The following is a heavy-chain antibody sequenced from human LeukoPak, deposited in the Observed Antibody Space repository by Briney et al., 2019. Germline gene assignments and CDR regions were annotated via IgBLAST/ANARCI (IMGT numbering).Heavy chain of an antibody. CDR2: ISGSGDNT. D-gene: IGHD1-26*01. Sequence: PGGSLRLSCAASGFTFSNYAMSWVRQAPGKGLEWVSAISGSGDNTYYADSVKGRFTISRDNSKNTLFLQMNSLRAEDTAVYYCAKGGSSGSYYSFDYWGQGTLVTVSP. V-gene: IGHV3-23*01. CDR1: GFTFSNYA. J-gene: IGHJ4*02. CDR3: AKGGSSGSYYSFDY.